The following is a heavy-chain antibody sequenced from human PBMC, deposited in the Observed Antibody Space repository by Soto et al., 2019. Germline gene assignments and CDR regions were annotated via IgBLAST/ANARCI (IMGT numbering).Heavy chain of an antibody. CDR2: IYYSGST. V-gene: IGHV4-39*01. D-gene: IGHD2-2*01. CDR3: ASWVMSLSRGYQLLSDYFDY. Sequence: SETLSLTCTVSGGSISSSSYYWGWIRQPPGKGLEWIGSIYYSGSTYYNPSLKSRVTISVDTSKNQFSLKLSSVTAADTAVYYCASWVMSLSRGYQLLSDYFDYWGQGTLVTVSS. CDR1: GGSISSSSYY. J-gene: IGHJ4*02.